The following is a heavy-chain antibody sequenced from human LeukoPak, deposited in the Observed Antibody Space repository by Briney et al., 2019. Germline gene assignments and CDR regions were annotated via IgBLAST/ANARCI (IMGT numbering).Heavy chain of an antibody. CDR1: GGSISSGGYS. J-gene: IGHJ6*02. CDR2: IYHSGST. CDR3: ARRQYQLPQLFPVPEFGYYYYGMDV. D-gene: IGHD2-2*01. V-gene: IGHV4-30-2*03. Sequence: SQTLSLTCAVSGGSISSGGYSWSWIRQPPGKGLEWIGYIYHSGSTYYNPSLKSRVTISVDTSKNQFSLKLSSVTAADTAVYYCARRQYQLPQLFPVPEFGYYYYGMDVWGQGTTVTVSS.